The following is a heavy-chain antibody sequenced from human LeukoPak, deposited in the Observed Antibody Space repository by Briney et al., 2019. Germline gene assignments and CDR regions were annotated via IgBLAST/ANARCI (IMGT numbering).Heavy chain of an antibody. CDR3: ARDLLYDFWSGYYQQQYYYYGMDV. CDR2: ISAYNGNR. V-gene: IGHV1-18*01. Sequence: ASVKVSCKASGYTFTSYGISWVRQAPGQGLEWMGWISAYNGNRNYAQKLQGRVTMTTDTSTSTAYMELRSLRSDDTAVYYCARDLLYDFWSGYYQQQYYYYGMDVWGQGTTVTVSS. D-gene: IGHD3-3*01. CDR1: GYTFTSYG. J-gene: IGHJ6*02.